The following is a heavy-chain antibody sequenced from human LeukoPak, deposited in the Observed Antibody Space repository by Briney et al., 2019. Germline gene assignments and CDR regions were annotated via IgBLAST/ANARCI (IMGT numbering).Heavy chain of an antibody. CDR3: AKDQAMLLVVTPFDY. V-gene: IGHV3-9*01. CDR2: ISWNSDST. D-gene: IGHD3-22*01. CDR1: GFTFDDYA. Sequence: GRSLRLSCAASGFTFDDYAMHWVRQAPGKGLEWVSGISWNSDSTDYADSVKGRFTISRDNAKNALYLQMNSLRVEDTALYYCAKDQAMLLVVTPFDYWGQGTLVTVSS. J-gene: IGHJ4*02.